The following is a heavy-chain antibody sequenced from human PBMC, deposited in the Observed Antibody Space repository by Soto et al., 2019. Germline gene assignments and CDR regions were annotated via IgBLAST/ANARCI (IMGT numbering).Heavy chain of an antibody. CDR3: ARHQGPFSGYDADAFDI. CDR1: GGSFSGYY. CDR2: INHSGGT. Sequence: SETLSLTCAVYGGSFSGYYWSWIRQPPGKGLEWIGKINHSGGTNYNPSLKSRVTISVDTSKNQFSLKLSSVTAADTAVYYCARHQGPFSGYDADAFDIWGQGTMVTVSS. V-gene: IGHV4-34*01. D-gene: IGHD5-12*01. J-gene: IGHJ3*02.